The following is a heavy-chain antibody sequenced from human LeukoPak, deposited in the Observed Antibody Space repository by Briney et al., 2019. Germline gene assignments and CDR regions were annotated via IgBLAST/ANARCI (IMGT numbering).Heavy chain of an antibody. CDR2: INPNSDDT. CDR3: ARDLFLAATEREGDDY. V-gene: IGHV1-2*02. D-gene: IGHD6-13*01. J-gene: IGHJ4*02. Sequence: VASVKVSCKASGYTFTGYFIHWVRQAPGQGLEWMGWINPNSDDTNYAQKFQGRVTLTRDTSISTAYMELSRPTSDDTAVYYCARDLFLAATEREGDDYWGQGTLVTVSS. CDR1: GYTFTGYF.